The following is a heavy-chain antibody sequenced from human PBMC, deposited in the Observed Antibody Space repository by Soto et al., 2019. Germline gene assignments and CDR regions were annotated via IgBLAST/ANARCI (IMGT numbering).Heavy chain of an antibody. D-gene: IGHD2-2*01. CDR3: ARHYGETDIVVENAFDI. CDR2: IYPGDSDT. V-gene: IGHV5-51*01. J-gene: IGHJ3*02. CDR1: GYSFTSYW. Sequence: GESLKISCKGSGYSFTSYWIGWGRQMPGKGLEWMGIIYPGDSDTRYSPSFQGQVTISADKSISTAYLQWSSLKASDPAMYYCARHYGETDIVVENAFDIWGQGTMVTVSS.